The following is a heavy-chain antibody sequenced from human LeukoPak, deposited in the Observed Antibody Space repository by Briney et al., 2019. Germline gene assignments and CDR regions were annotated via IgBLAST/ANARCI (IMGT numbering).Heavy chain of an antibody. CDR2: IYIGGST. D-gene: IGHD2-2*01. J-gene: IGHJ4*02. Sequence: QPGGSLRLPCAAPGFTARSNYMSGARQSPGKGLDGVSVIYIGGSTYYADSVKVRFTISRDNSKNTLYLKINSLRAKDTSVYYCAKDNVVVPEASAAAPFDYWGQGTLVTVSS. CDR3: AKDNVVVPEASAAAPFDY. CDR1: GFTARSNY. V-gene: IGHV3-66*02.